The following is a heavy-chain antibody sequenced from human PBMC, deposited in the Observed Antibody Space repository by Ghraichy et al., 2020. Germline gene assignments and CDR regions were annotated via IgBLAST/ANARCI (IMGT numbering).Heavy chain of an antibody. V-gene: IGHV3-23*01. CDR3: AKSGRDSSGWTGFDY. D-gene: IGHD6-19*01. CDR1: GFTFSSYA. CDR2: ISGSGGST. Sequence: GGSLRLSCAASGFTFSSYAMSWVRQAPGKGLEWVSAISGSGGSTYYADSVKGRFTISRDNSKNTLYLQMNSLRAEDTAVYYCAKSGRDSSGWTGFDYWGQGTLVTVSS. J-gene: IGHJ4*02.